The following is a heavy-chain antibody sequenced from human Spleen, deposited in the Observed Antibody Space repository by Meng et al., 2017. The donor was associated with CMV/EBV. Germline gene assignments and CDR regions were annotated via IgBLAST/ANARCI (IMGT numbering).Heavy chain of an antibody. CDR2: ISSSGTYI. D-gene: IGHD3-22*01. Sequence: GESLKISCAASGFTFSSYGMNWVRQAPGKGLEWVSSISSSGTYIYNADSVRGRFTISRDIAKNSLYLQMNSLRAEDTAVYYCARNYYDNSDDAFDIWGQGTMVTVSS. CDR1: GFTFSSYG. CDR3: ARNYYDNSDDAFDI. J-gene: IGHJ3*02. V-gene: IGHV3-21*01.